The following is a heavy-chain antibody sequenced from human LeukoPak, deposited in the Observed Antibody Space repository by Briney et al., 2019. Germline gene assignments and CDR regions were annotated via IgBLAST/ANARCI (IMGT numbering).Heavy chain of an antibody. Sequence: GASVKVSCKASGYTFTNYYMQRVRQAPGQGLEWMGLINPNDGRTKYARKFQDRVTMTRDTSTSTVYMELSSLTSEDTAVYYCATSLWFHFDGSGYPFDYWSQGTLVTVSS. J-gene: IGHJ4*02. CDR2: INPNDGRT. CDR1: GYTFTNYY. D-gene: IGHD3-22*01. CDR3: ATSLWFHFDGSGYPFDY. V-gene: IGHV1-46*01.